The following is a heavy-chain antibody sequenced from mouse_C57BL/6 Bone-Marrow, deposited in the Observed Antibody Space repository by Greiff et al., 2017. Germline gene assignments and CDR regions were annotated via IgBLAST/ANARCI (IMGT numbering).Heavy chain of an antibody. J-gene: IGHJ2*01. Sequence: EVQLQESGAELVKPGASVKLSCTASGFNIKDYYMHWVKQRTEQGLEWIGRIDPEDGETKYAPKFQGKAPITHDPSSHTPYLQLSRLTSEDTAVYYCARSGGDYDRSLCDYWGQGTTLTVSS. CDR1: GFNIKDYY. CDR3: ARSGGDYDRSLCDY. D-gene: IGHD2-4*01. CDR2: IDPEDGET. V-gene: IGHV14-2*01.